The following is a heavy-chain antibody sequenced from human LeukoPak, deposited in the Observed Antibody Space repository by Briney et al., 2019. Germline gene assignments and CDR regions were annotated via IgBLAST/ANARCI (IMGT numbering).Heavy chain of an antibody. Sequence: GGSLRLSCAASGFTFSNYSMNWVRQAPGKGLEWVGRIKSKTDGGTTDYAAPVKGRFTISRDDSKNTLYLQMNSLKTEDTAVYYCTTDKLPPTYYFDYWGQGTLVTVSS. D-gene: IGHD1-26*01. CDR2: IKSKTDGGTT. CDR1: GFTFSNYS. CDR3: TTDKLPPTYYFDY. V-gene: IGHV3-15*01. J-gene: IGHJ4*02.